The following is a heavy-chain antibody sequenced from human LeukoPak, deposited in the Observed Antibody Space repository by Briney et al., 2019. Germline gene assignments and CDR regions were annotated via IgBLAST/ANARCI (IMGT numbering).Heavy chain of an antibody. CDR3: AKDKVPVTIL. Sequence: GRSLRLSCAASGFTFSSYAMHWVRQAPGKGLEWVAVMSYDGINKYYADSVKGQFTISRDNSKNTLSLQMNSLRAEDTAVYYCAKDKVPVTILWGQGTLVTVSS. CDR2: MSYDGINK. J-gene: IGHJ4*02. CDR1: GFTFSSYA. D-gene: IGHD2-2*01. V-gene: IGHV3-30-3*01.